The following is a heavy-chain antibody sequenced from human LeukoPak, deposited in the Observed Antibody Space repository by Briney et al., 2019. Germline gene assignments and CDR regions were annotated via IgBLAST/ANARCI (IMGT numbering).Heavy chain of an antibody. CDR1: GGSISSGAYY. J-gene: IGHJ4*02. V-gene: IGHV4-31*03. Sequence: SETSSLTCSVSGGSISSGAYYWSWIRQFPGRGLEWIAYIYHTGNTYYNPSLKSRLTISLDTSNNQFSLKLSSVTAADTAVYYCARDLSGYGASDYWGQGTLVTVSS. CDR2: IYHTGNT. D-gene: IGHD3-22*01. CDR3: ARDLSGYGASDY.